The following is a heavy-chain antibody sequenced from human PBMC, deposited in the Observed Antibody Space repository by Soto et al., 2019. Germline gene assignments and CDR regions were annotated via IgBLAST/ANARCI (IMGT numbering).Heavy chain of an antibody. Sequence: SETLSLTCTVSGGSISSGDYYWSWIRQPPGKGLEWIGYIYYSGSTYYNPSLKSRVTISVDTSKNQFSLKLSSVTAADTAVYYCARYCSGGTCQYAFDIWGQGTMVTVSS. J-gene: IGHJ3*02. V-gene: IGHV4-30-4*01. CDR3: ARYCSGGTCQYAFDI. D-gene: IGHD2-15*01. CDR1: GGSISSGDYY. CDR2: IYYSGST.